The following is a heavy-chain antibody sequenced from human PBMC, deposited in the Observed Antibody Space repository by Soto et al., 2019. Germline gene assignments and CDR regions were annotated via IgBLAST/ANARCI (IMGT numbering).Heavy chain of an antibody. Sequence: QVQLVESGGGVVQPGRSLRLSCAASGLTFSSYGMHWVRQAPGKGLEWVAVIWYDGSNKYYAVSVKGRFTISRDNSKNTLELQMNSLRAEDTAVYYCARDGGCREGDTVGCNWFDPWGQGTLVTVSS. J-gene: IGHJ5*02. CDR2: IWYDGSNK. D-gene: IGHD5-12*01. CDR3: ARDGGCREGDTVGCNWFDP. CDR1: GLTFSSYG. V-gene: IGHV3-33*01.